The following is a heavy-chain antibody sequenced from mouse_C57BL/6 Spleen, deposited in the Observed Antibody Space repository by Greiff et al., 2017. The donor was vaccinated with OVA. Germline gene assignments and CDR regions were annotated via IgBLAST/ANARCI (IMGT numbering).Heavy chain of an antibody. J-gene: IGHJ4*01. CDR1: GFTFSDYG. CDR3: ARNPLRNYAMDY. D-gene: IGHD1-1*01. Sequence: EVKLMESGGGLVKPGGSLKLSCAASGFTFSDYGMHWVRQAPEKGLEWVAYISSGSSTIYYADTVKGRFAISRDNAKNTLFLQMTSLRSEDTAMYYCARNPLRNYAMDYWGQGTSVTVSS. V-gene: IGHV5-17*01. CDR2: ISSGSSTI.